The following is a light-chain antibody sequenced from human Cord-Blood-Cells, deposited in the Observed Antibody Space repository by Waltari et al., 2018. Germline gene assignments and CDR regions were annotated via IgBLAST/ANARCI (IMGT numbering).Light chain of an antibody. CDR2: GAS. J-gene: IGKJ1*01. CDR3: QQYGSSPT. CDR1: QSVSSSY. Sequence: IVSMPSPGTLLLTTGERATFPCRASQSVSSSYLAWYQQKPGQAPSLLIYGASSRATGIPGRFSGSGSATDFTLTISRLEPEDVALYYCQQYGSSPTFGEGTKVEIK. V-gene: IGKV3-20*01.